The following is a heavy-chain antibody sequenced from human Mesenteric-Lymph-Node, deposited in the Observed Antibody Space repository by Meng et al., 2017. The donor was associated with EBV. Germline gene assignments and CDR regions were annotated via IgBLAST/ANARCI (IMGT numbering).Heavy chain of an antibody. V-gene: IGHV4-61*01. CDR1: GGSVSSTSYY. Sequence: QVQLLGPGPGRVKPSETLSLTCTVSGGSVSSTSYYWSWIRQSPGKRLEWIGYVYYSGSTNYNPSLKSRVTISVDTSKNQFSLNLYSVTAADTTVYYCARENPARGNWFDPWGQGALVTVSS. CDR3: ARENPARGNWFDP. D-gene: IGHD3-10*01. J-gene: IGHJ5*02. CDR2: VYYSGST.